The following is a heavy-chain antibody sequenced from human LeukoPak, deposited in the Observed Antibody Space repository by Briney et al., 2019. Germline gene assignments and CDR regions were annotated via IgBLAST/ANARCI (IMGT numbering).Heavy chain of an antibody. J-gene: IGHJ4*02. V-gene: IGHV3-48*01. D-gene: IGHD1-26*01. CDR1: GFTFSSYS. Sequence: GGSLRLSCAASGFTFSSYSMNWVRQAPGKGLEWVSYISSSSSTIYYADSVKGRFTISRDNAKNSLYLQMNSLRAEDTAVYYCARSEELSGSYPIDYWGQGTLVTVSS. CDR2: ISSSSSTI. CDR3: ARSEELSGSYPIDY.